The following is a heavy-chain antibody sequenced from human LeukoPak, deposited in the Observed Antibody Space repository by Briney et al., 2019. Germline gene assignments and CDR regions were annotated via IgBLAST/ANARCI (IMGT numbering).Heavy chain of an antibody. CDR1: GGSISSYY. D-gene: IGHD6-19*01. Sequence: SETLSLTCTVSGGSISSYYWSWIRQPPGKGLEWIGYIYYSGSTYYNPSLKSRVTISVDTSKNQFSLKLSSVTAADTAVYYCARELIAVAGTAYFDYWGQGTLVTVSS. CDR3: ARELIAVAGTAYFDY. V-gene: IGHV4-59*12. CDR2: IYYSGST. J-gene: IGHJ4*02.